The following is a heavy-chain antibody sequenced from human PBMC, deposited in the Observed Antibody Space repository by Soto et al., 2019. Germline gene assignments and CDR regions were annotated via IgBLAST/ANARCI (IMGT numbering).Heavy chain of an antibody. CDR3: ARHNKGYYGHYGSHYYFDY. Sequence: QVQLQESGPGLVKPSETLSLTCTVSGGSISSYYWSWIRQPPGKGLEWIGYIYYSGSTNYNPSLKSRVTISVDTSNNKCSLKLSSVTAADTAVYYCARHNKGYYGHYGSHYYFDYWGQGTLVTVSS. J-gene: IGHJ4*02. V-gene: IGHV4-59*08. D-gene: IGHD4-17*01. CDR1: GGSISSYY. CDR2: IYYSGST.